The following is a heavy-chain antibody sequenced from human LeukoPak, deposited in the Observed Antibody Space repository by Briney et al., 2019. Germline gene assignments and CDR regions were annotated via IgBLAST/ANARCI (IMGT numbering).Heavy chain of an antibody. CDR3: ASVGSYPSDY. V-gene: IGHV4-34*01. CDR2: INHSGST. CDR1: GGSFSGYY. Sequence: SETLSLTCAVYGGSFSGYYWSWIRQPPGKGLEWIGEINHSGSTNYNPSLKSRVTISVDTSKNQFSLKPSSVTAADTAVYYCASVGSYPSDYWGQGTLVTVSS. D-gene: IGHD1-26*01. J-gene: IGHJ4*02.